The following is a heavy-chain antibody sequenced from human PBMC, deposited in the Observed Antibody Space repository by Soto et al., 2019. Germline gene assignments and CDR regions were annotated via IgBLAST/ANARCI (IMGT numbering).Heavy chain of an antibody. CDR2: IGFTGDST. J-gene: IGHJ4*02. Sequence: EVQLLESGGGLVQPGGSLRLSCAASGFPFSSYAMSWVRHAPDKGLEWVSAIGFTGDSTFYADSVKGRFTISRDNSMNTLYLQMNSLRAEDTAVYFCARRFSSSSFYFDYWGQGTLVTVSS. CDR3: ARRFSSSSFYFDY. D-gene: IGHD6-6*01. V-gene: IGHV3-23*01. CDR1: GFPFSSYA.